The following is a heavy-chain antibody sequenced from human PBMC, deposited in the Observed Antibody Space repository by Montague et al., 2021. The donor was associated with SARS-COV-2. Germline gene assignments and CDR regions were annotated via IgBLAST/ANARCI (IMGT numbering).Heavy chain of an antibody. D-gene: IGHD5-18*01. CDR3: AMVFDVYGYSRYIFHN. CDR2: ISNTGST. V-gene: IGHV4-61*01. J-gene: IGHJ4*02. CDR1: GVTVSSHSYY. Sequence: SETLSLTCSVSGVTVSSHSYYWSWIRQPPGKGLEWKGYISNTGSTSYKTSLKSRVTISLDTSKNEFSLQMTSVTAADTAVYYCAMVFDVYGYSRYIFHNWGQGTLVTVSS.